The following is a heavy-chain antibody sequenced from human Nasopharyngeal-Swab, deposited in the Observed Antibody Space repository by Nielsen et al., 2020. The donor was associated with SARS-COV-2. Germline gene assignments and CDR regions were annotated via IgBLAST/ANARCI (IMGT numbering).Heavy chain of an antibody. J-gene: IGHJ4*02. CDR3: AREAVATLAVDY. D-gene: IGHD5-12*01. CDR1: GGSISSGSYY. Sequence: LRLSCTVSGGSISSGSYYWSWIRQPAGKGLEWIGRIYTSGSTNYNPSLKSRVTISVDTSKNQFSLKLSSVTAADTAVYYCAREAVATLAVDYWGQGTLVTVSS. CDR2: IYTSGST. V-gene: IGHV4-61*02.